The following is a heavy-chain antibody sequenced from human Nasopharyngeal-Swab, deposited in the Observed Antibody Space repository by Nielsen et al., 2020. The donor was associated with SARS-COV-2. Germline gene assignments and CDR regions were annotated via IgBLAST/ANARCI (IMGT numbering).Heavy chain of an antibody. CDR2: IYYSGST. D-gene: IGHD3-9*01. J-gene: IGHJ3*02. CDR1: GGSITSNY. Sequence: SETLSLTCIVSGGSITSNYWGWIRQPPGKGLEWIGSIYYSGSTYYNPSLKSRVTISVDTSKNQFSLKLSSVTAADTAVYYCARRLRYFDWLLPEGDAFDIWGQGTMVTVSS. CDR3: ARRLRYFDWLLPEGDAFDI. V-gene: IGHV4-39*01.